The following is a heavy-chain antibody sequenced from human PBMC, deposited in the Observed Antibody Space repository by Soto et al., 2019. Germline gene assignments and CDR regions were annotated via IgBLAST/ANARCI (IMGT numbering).Heavy chain of an antibody. CDR3: ARGTREGWYFDL. Sequence: QVQLQQWGAGLLKPSETLSLTCAVYGGSFSGYYWSWIRQPPGKGLEWIGEINHSGSTNYNPSLKSRITISIDTSKNQFSLKRSSVTAADTAVYYCARGTREGWYFDLWGRGTLVTVSS. J-gene: IGHJ2*01. CDR2: INHSGST. CDR1: GGSFSGYY. V-gene: IGHV4-34*01.